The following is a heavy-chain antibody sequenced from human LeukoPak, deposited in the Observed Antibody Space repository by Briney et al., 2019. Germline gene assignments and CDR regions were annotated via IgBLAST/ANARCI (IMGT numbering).Heavy chain of an antibody. CDR2: INPNSGGT. Sequence: ASVKVSCKASGYTFTGYYMHWVRQAPGQGLEWMGWINPNSGGTNYAQKFQGRVTMTGDTSISTAYMELSRLRSDDTAVYYCARDRGYCGGDCTRVGFDYWGQGTLVTVSS. D-gene: IGHD2-21*02. V-gene: IGHV1-2*02. J-gene: IGHJ4*02. CDR3: ARDRGYCGGDCTRVGFDY. CDR1: GYTFTGYY.